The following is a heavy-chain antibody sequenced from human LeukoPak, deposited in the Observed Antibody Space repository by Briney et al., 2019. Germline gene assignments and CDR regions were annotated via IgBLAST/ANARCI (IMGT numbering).Heavy chain of an antibody. CDR1: GYTFTGYY. V-gene: IGHV1-2*02. CDR3: ARSESCSGGSCYSPFYYYYYGMDV. CDR2: INPNSGGT. D-gene: IGHD2-15*01. Sequence: ASVKVSCKASGYTFTGYYMHWVRQAPGQGREGMGWINPNSGGTNYAQKFQGRVTMTRDTSIRPAYMELSRLRSGDTAVYYCARSESCSGGSCYSPFYYYYYGMDVWGQGTTVTVSS. J-gene: IGHJ6*02.